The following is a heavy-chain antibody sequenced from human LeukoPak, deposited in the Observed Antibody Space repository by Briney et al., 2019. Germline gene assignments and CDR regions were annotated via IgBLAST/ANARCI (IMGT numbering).Heavy chain of an antibody. J-gene: IGHJ1*01. Sequence: SETLSLTCTVSGGSISSSSYYWGWIRQPPGKGLEWIGSIYYSGSTYYNPSLKSRVTISVDTSKNQFSLKLSSVTAADTAVYYCARVVDYSNYRYFQHWGQGTLVTVSS. D-gene: IGHD4-11*01. CDR3: ARVVDYSNYRYFQH. CDR2: IYYSGST. CDR1: GGSISSSSYY. V-gene: IGHV4-39*07.